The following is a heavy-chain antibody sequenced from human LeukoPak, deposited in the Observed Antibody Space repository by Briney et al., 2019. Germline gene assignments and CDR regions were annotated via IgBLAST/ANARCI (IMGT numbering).Heavy chain of an antibody. CDR3: ARSFMDYYDSSGPYWYFDL. CDR1: GYTFTGYY. V-gene: IGHV1-2*02. D-gene: IGHD3-22*01. Sequence: ASVKVSCKASGYTFTGYYMHWVRQAPGQGLEWMGWINPNSGGTNYAQKFQGRVTMTRDTSISTAYMELSRLRSDDTAVYYCARSFMDYYDSSGPYWYFDLWGRGTLVTVSS. CDR2: INPNSGGT. J-gene: IGHJ2*01.